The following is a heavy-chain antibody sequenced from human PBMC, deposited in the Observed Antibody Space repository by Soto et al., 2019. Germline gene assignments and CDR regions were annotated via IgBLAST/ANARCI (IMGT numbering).Heavy chain of an antibody. J-gene: IGHJ4*02. CDR1: GFTFSGYS. D-gene: IGHD6-19*01. V-gene: IGHV3-64*01. Sequence: PGGSLRLSCAASGFTFSGYSMFWVRQAPGKGLEYVSAINTNGVNTFYAKSVKGRFTISRDNSKNTMYLQMGSLRAEDMAVYYCARGRVEDSSGWATYFDYWGQGTLVNVS. CDR3: ARGRVEDSSGWATYFDY. CDR2: INTNGVNT.